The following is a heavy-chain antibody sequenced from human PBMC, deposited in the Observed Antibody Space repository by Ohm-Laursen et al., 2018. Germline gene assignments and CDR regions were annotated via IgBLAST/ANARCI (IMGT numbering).Heavy chain of an antibody. CDR1: GGSISSYY. CDR3: ARGPTVVITPSYFDY. D-gene: IGHD4-23*01. Sequence: SETLSLTCTVSGGSISSYYWSWIRQPPGKGLEWIGYIYYSGSTYYNPSLKSRVTISVDTSKNHFSLKLSSVTAADTAVYYCARGPTVVITPSYFDYWGQGTLVTVSS. J-gene: IGHJ4*02. CDR2: IYYSGST. V-gene: IGHV4-59*04.